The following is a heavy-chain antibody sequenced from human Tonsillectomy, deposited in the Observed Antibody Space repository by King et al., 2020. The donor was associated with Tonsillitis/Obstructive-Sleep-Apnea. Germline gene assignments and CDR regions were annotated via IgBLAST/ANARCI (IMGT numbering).Heavy chain of an antibody. Sequence: VQLVESGGGVVQPGRSLRLSCAASGFTFSSYGMHWVRQAPGKGLEWVAVISYDGSNKYYADSVKGRFTISRDNSKNTLYLQMNSLRAEDTAVYYCAKSSSGQQLVPFDYWGQGTLVTVSS. J-gene: IGHJ4*02. CDR3: AKSSSGQQLVPFDY. D-gene: IGHD6-13*01. CDR2: ISYDGSNK. CDR1: GFTFSSYG. V-gene: IGHV3-30*18.